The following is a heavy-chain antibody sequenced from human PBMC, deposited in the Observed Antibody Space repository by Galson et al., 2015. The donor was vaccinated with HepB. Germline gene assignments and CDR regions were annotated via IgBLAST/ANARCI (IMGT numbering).Heavy chain of an antibody. V-gene: IGHV4-31*03. J-gene: IGHJ4*02. Sequence: TLSLTCTVSGGSISSGGYYWSWIRQHPGKGLEWIGYIYYSGSTYYNPSLKSRVTISVDTSKNQFSLKLSSVTAADTAVYYCARGSMIVVAAFDYWGQGTLVTVSS. CDR1: GGSISSGGYY. D-gene: IGHD3-22*01. CDR3: ARGSMIVVAAFDY. CDR2: IYYSGST.